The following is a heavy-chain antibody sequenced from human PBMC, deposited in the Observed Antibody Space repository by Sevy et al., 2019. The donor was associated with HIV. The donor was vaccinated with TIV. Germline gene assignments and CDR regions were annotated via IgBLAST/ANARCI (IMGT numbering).Heavy chain of an antibody. V-gene: IGHV3-49*03. D-gene: IGHD3-10*01. CDR3: TRTLYYYDSGSYFGMDV. CDR1: GFTSGDYI. CDR2: ISSKTYGGTT. J-gene: IGHJ6*02. Sequence: GGSLRLSCTPSGFTSGDYILTWFRRAPDKGLEWVGFISSKTYGGTTEYAASVKGRITISRDDSKNIAYLRMNSLKTEDTAVYYCTRTLYYYDSGSYFGMDVWGQGTTVTVSS.